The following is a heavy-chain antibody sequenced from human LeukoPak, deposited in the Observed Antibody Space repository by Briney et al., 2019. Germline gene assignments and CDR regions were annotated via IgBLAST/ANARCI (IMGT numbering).Heavy chain of an antibody. CDR3: ARILPAAGLGDAFDI. D-gene: IGHD2-2*01. V-gene: IGHV1-18*01. J-gene: IGHJ3*02. CDR2: ISAYNGNT. Sequence: ASVKVSCKASGYTFTSYGISWVRQAPGQGLEWMGWISAYNGNTNYAQKLQGRVTMTTDTSTSTAYMELRSLRSDDTAVYYCARILPAAGLGDAFDIWGQGTMVTVSS. CDR1: GYTFTSYG.